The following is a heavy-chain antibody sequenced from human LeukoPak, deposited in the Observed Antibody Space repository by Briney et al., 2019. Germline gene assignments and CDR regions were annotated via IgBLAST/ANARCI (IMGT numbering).Heavy chain of an antibody. CDR3: ATGLTSTRFDF. CDR1: GITFEYYN. CDR2: ISWDGDTT. J-gene: IGHJ4*02. Sequence: PGGSLRLSCAASGITFEYYNMHWIRQAPGKGLEWVSLISWDGDTTYDADPVKGRFTISRDNSANSLYLQMNSLRSEDTAVYYCATGLTSTRFDFWGQGTLVTVSS. V-gene: IGHV3-43*01. D-gene: IGHD1-1*01.